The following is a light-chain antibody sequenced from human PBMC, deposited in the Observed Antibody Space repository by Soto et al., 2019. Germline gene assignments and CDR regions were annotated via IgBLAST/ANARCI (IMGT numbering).Light chain of an antibody. CDR3: GSYSSTDTHFV. CDR1: STDVGGYNY. V-gene: IGLV2-14*01. CDR2: EVT. Sequence: QSALAQPSSVSGSPGQSITISCTGTSTDVGGYNYVSWYQHHSGKAPKLLIYEVTNRPSGISDRFSGSKSVNTASLTISGLQAEDESDYYCGSYSSTDTHFVSGTGTKVTVL. J-gene: IGLJ1*01.